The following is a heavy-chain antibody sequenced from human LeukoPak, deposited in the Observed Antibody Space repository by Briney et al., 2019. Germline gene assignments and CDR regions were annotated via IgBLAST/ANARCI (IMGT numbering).Heavy chain of an antibody. CDR2: IWYDGSNK. CDR1: GFTFSSYG. D-gene: IGHD2-15*01. Sequence: GGSLRLSSAASGFTFSSYGMHWVRQAPGKGLEWVAVIWYDGSNKYYADSVKGRFTISRDNSKNTLYLQMNSLRAEDTAVYYCARGGPRRYCSGGSCYFDYWGQGTLVTVSS. J-gene: IGHJ4*02. V-gene: IGHV3-33*01. CDR3: ARGGPRRYCSGGSCYFDY.